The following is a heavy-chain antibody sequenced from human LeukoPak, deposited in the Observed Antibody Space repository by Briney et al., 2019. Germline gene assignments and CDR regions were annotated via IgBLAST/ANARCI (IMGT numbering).Heavy chain of an antibody. J-gene: IGHJ4*02. D-gene: IGHD5-12*01. V-gene: IGHV3-21*01. Sequence: PGGSLRLSCAASGFTFSSYAMSWVRQAPGKGLEWVSSISSSSSYIYYADSVKGRFTISRDNAKNSLYLQMNSLRAEDTAVYYCARDGADDSGYLAFDYWGQGTLVTVSS. CDR1: GFTFSSYA. CDR3: ARDGADDSGYLAFDY. CDR2: ISSSSSYI.